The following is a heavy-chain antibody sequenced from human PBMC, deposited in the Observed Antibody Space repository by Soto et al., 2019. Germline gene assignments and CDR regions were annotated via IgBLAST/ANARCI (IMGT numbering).Heavy chain of an antibody. CDR3: VRYDRINMKPYSPEGFHI. CDR2: VYYGGAIFYSGNI. J-gene: IGHJ3*02. CDR1: GDSISSSNSH. D-gene: IGHD3-3*02. Sequence: SETLSLTCTVSGDSISSSNSHWGWTRQPPGKGLEYIGSVYYGGAIFYSGNIYYNPSLKSRVTISVDTSKDQFSLRLSSVTAADTGVYYCVRYDRINMKPYSPEGFHIWGQGTMVTVSS. V-gene: IGHV4-39*01.